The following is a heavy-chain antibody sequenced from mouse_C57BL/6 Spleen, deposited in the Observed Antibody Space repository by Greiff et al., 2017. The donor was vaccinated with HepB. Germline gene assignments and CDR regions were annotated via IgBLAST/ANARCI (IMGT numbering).Heavy chain of an antibody. V-gene: IGHV1-81*01. CDR3: ASPVGSSLYYFDY. CDR1: GYTFTSYG. J-gene: IGHJ2*01. Sequence: QVQLQQSGAELARPGASVKLSCKASGYTFTSYGISWVKQRTGQGLEWIGEIYPRSGNTYYNEKFKGKATLTADKSSSTAYMELRSLTSEDSAVYFCASPVGSSLYYFDYWGQGTTLTVSS. CDR2: IYPRSGNT. D-gene: IGHD1-1*01.